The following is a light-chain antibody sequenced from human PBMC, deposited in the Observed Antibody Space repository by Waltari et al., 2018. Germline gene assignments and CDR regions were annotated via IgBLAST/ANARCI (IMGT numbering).Light chain of an antibody. V-gene: IGLV2-23*02. CDR1: SSNIGTYNL. Sequence: QSALTQPASVSGSRGQSITVSCTGSSSNIGTYNLFSWYQHHPGRAPKLIIYGVNKRPPGISYRFSGSKSGNTASLTISGLQAEDETVYYCCSYAGDSTMVFGGGTKVTVL. CDR3: CSYAGDSTMV. CDR2: GVN. J-gene: IGLJ2*01.